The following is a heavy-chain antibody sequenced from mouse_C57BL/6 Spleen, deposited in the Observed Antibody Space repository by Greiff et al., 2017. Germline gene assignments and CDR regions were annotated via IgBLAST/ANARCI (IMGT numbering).Heavy chain of an antibody. D-gene: IGHD2-2*01. CDR3: ASTLYYGNDESRDY. V-gene: IGHV1-69*01. Sequence: QVQLQQPGAELVMPGASVKLSCKASGYTFTSYWMHWVKQRPGQGLEWIGEIDPSDSYTNYNQKFKGKSTLTVDKSSSTAYMQLSSLTSEDSAVYYCASTLYYGNDESRDYWGQGTSVTVSS. CDR2: IDPSDSYT. CDR1: GYTFTSYW. J-gene: IGHJ4*01.